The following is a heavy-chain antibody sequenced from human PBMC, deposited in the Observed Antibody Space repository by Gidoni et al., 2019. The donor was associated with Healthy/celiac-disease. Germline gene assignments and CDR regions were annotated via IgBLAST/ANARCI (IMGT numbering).Heavy chain of an antibody. D-gene: IGHD1-26*01. V-gene: IGHV3-23*01. Sequence: EAQLLESGGGLVQPGGSLRLSCAASGFTFSSYAMSWVRQAPGKGLEWVSAISGSGGSTYYADSVKGRFTISRDNSKNTLYLQMNSLRAEDTAVYYCAKEMGRLAYYYYGMDVWGQGTTVTVSS. CDR1: GFTFSSYA. CDR2: ISGSGGST. CDR3: AKEMGRLAYYYYGMDV. J-gene: IGHJ6*02.